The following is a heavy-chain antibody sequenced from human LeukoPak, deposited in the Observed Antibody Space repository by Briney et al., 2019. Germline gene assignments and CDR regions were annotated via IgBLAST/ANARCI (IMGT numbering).Heavy chain of an antibody. J-gene: IGHJ5*02. V-gene: IGHV7-4-1*02. Sequence: ASVKVSCKASGGTFNNYAINWVRQAPGQGLEWMGWINTNTGNPTYAQGFTGRFVFSLDTSVSTAYLQISSLKAEDTAVYYCARDGSYSPRCWFDPWGQGTLVTVSS. CDR3: ARDGSYSPRCWFDP. CDR2: INTNTGNP. CDR1: GGTFNNYA. D-gene: IGHD1-26*01.